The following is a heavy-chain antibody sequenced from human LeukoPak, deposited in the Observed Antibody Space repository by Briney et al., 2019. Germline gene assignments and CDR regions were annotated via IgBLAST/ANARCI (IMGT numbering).Heavy chain of an antibody. CDR3: GRKYSGYDYGY. CDR2: IKEDGSEK. V-gene: IGHV3-7*04. CDR1: GFTFSSYW. Sequence: PGGSLRLSCAASGFTFSSYWMSWVRQAPGKGLEWVANIKEDGSEKNYVDSVKGRFTISRDNAKNSLYLQMNSLRVEDTAVYYCGRKYSGYDYGYWGQGTLVTVSS. D-gene: IGHD5-12*01. J-gene: IGHJ4*02.